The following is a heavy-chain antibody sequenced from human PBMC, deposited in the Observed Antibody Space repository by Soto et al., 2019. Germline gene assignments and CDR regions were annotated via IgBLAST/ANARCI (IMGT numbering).Heavy chain of an antibody. CDR1: GGSIDDYY. CDR3: ARDRWTARANWFDP. Sequence: SETLSLTCTVFGGSIDDYYWSWIRQSPGKGLEWIGHISDRGTTDYNPSLKSRVTISVDRSKKQFSLKVTSVTAADTAAYYCARDRWTARANWFDPWGQGTLVTVSS. CDR2: ISDRGTT. D-gene: IGHD3-16*02. J-gene: IGHJ5*02. V-gene: IGHV4-59*01.